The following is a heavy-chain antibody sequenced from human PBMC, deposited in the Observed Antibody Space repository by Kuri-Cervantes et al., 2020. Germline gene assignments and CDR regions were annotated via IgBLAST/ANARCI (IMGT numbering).Heavy chain of an antibody. V-gene: IGHV3-21*03. CDR1: GFTFSSYS. D-gene: IGHD1-26*01. CDR2: ITSSSSYI. Sequence: GESLKISCAASGFTFSSYSMNWVRQAPGKGLEWVSSITSSSSYIYYVDSVKGRFTISRDNAENSLYLQMNSLRAEDTAVYYCARYEGAAARRIYYYYMDAWGKGTTVTVSS. J-gene: IGHJ6*03. CDR3: ARYEGAAARRIYYYYMDA.